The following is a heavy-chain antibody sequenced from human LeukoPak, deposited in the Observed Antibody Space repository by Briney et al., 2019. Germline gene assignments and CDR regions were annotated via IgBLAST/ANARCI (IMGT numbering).Heavy chain of an antibody. Sequence: GGTLRLSCAASGFTFSSYGMSWVRQAPGKGLEWVSAISGSGGSTYYADSVKGRFTISRDNSKNTLYLQMNSLRAEDTAVYYCAKGGRSAAISWFDPWGQGTLVTVSS. CDR3: AKGGRSAAISWFDP. CDR2: ISGSGGST. CDR1: GFTFSSYG. V-gene: IGHV3-23*01. D-gene: IGHD2-2*01. J-gene: IGHJ5*02.